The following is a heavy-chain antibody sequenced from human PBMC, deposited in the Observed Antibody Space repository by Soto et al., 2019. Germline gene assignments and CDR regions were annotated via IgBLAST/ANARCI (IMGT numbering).Heavy chain of an antibody. D-gene: IGHD3-9*01. Sequence: QVQLQESGPGLVKPSQTLSLTCTVSGGSISSGGYYWSWIRQHPGKGLEWIGYIYYSGSTYYNPSLQSRVTISVDQCKNQFSLKLSSVTAADTAVYYCAREYYDILTGYFGPPDYWGQGTLVTVSS. CDR1: GGSISSGGYY. CDR3: AREYYDILTGYFGPPDY. J-gene: IGHJ4*02. CDR2: IYYSGST. V-gene: IGHV4-31*03.